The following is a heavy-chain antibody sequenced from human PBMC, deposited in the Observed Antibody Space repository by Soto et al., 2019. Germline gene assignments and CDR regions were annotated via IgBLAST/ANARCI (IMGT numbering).Heavy chain of an antibody. J-gene: IGHJ6*02. D-gene: IGHD3-10*01. V-gene: IGHV4-34*01. CDR2: INHSGST. CDR3: ARGRGLWDV. CDR1: GGSFSGYY. Sequence: PSETLSLTCAVYGGSFSGYYLSWIRQPPGKGLEWIGEINHSGSTNYNPSLKSRVTISVDTSKNQFSLKLSSVTAADTAVYYCARGRGLWDVWGQGTTVTVSS.